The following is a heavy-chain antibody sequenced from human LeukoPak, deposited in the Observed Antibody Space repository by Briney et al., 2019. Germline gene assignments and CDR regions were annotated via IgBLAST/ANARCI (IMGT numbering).Heavy chain of an antibody. V-gene: IGHV4-39*03. J-gene: IGHJ4*02. CDR2: IYYSGST. CDR3: PAAGY. Sequence: SETLSLTCTVSGGSISSSSYYWAWIRQPPGKGLEWIGSIYYSGSTYYNPSLKSRVTISIDTSKNQFSLKLSSVTAADTAVYYCPAAGYWGRGTLVTVSS. D-gene: IGHD6-25*01. CDR1: GGSISSSSYY.